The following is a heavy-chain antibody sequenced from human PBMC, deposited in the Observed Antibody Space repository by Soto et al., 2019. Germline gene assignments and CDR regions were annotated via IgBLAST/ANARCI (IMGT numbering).Heavy chain of an antibody. J-gene: IGHJ6*02. CDR3: ARDRYYYYSSGYYPQWYYYGMDV. D-gene: IGHD3-22*01. CDR2: IYYSGST. Sequence: SETLSLTCTVSGGSISSYYWSWIRQPPGKGLEWIGYIYYSGSTNYNPSLKSRVTISVDTSKNQFSLKLSSVTAADTAVYYCARDRYYYYSSGYYPQWYYYGMDVWGQGTTVTVSS. V-gene: IGHV4-59*01. CDR1: GGSISSYY.